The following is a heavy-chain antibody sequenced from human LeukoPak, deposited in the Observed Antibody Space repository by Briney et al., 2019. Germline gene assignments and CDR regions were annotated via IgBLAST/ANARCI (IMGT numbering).Heavy chain of an antibody. CDR3: AGDKRAPAMFYYYYMDV. J-gene: IGHJ6*03. CDR2: INPNSGGT. V-gene: IGHV1-2*02. D-gene: IGHD5-18*01. CDR1: GYTFTGYY. Sequence: ASVKVSCKASGYTFTGYYMHWVRQAPGQGLEWMGWINPNSGGTNYAQKFQGRVTMTRDTSISTAYMELSRLRSDDTAVYYCAGDKRAPAMFYYYYMDVWGKGTTVTVSS.